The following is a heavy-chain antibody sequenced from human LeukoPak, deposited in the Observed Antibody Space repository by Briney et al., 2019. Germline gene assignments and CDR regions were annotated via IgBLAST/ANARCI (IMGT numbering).Heavy chain of an antibody. J-gene: IGHJ4*02. V-gene: IGHV3-15*01. Sequence: GGSLRLSCAASGFTFSNTWMNWVRQAPGKGLEWVGRIKRIIDGGTTDYAAPVKGRFTVSRDDSINTLYLQVSSLKTEDTAVYYCAAQGGSGDLRYWGQGTLVIVSS. CDR1: GFTFSNTW. D-gene: IGHD4-17*01. CDR2: IKRIIDGGTT. CDR3: AAQGGSGDLRY.